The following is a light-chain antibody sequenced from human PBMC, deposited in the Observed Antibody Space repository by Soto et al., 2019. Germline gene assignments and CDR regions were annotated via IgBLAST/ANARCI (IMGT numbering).Light chain of an antibody. V-gene: IGKV1-39*01. CDR3: QQTYSSPPWT. CDR2: AAS. J-gene: IGKJ1*01. CDR1: QTIDRY. Sequence: DIQMTQSPSSLSASVGDRVTISCRASQTIDRYLNWYQQKPGKAPKLLIYAASSLQSGVPSRFSGSGSGTDFTLTISNLQPEDFATYYCQQTYSSPPWTFGQGTKVEIK.